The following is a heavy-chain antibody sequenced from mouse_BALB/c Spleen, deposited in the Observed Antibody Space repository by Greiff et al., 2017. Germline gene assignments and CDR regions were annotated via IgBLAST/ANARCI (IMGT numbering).Heavy chain of an antibody. D-gene: IGHD2-4*01. Sequence: QVQLQQSGPGLVAPSQSLSITCTVSGFSLTSYGVHWVRQPPGKGLEWLGVIWAGGSTNYNSALMSRLSISKDNSKSQVFLKMNSLQTDDTAMYYCARLRVYYDYPYYYAMDYWGQGTSVTVSS. J-gene: IGHJ4*01. V-gene: IGHV2-9*02. CDR1: GFSLTSYG. CDR2: IWAGGST. CDR3: ARLRVYYDYPYYYAMDY.